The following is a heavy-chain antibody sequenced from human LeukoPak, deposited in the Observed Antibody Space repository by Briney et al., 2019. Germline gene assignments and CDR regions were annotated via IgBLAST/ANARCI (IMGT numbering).Heavy chain of an antibody. CDR1: GGTFSSYA. Sequence: EASVKVSCKAPGGTFSSYAISWVRQAPGQGLEWMGGIIPIFGTANYAQKFQGRVTITADESTSTAYMELSSLRSEDTAVYYCARDRWRTVVTPDDAFDIWGQGTMVTVSS. D-gene: IGHD4-23*01. J-gene: IGHJ3*02. CDR2: IIPIFGTA. CDR3: ARDRWRTVVTPDDAFDI. V-gene: IGHV1-69*13.